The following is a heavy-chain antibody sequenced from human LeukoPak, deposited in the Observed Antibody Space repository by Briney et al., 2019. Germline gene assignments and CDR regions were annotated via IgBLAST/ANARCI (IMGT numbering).Heavy chain of an antibody. J-gene: IGHJ4*02. CDR3: ARDVAAPGGVYFDY. CDR2: ISSSSDYT. Sequence: GGSLRLSCVASGFTFSDYHMSWIRQAPGKGLEWVSYISSSSDYTDYADSVKGRFTISRDNAKNSLYLQMNSLRDEDTAVYYCARDVAAPGGVYFDYWGQGTLVTVSS. V-gene: IGHV3-11*06. CDR1: GFTFSDYH. D-gene: IGHD3-16*01.